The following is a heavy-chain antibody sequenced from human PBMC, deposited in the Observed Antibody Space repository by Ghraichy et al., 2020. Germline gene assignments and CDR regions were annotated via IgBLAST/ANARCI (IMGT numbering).Heavy chain of an antibody. V-gene: IGHV3-15*01. CDR2: IKTKTDGGTT. Sequence: GSLRLSCAASGFTFSNAWMSWVRQAPGKGLEWVGRIKTKTDGGTTDYTAPVKGRFTISRDDSKNTLYLQMNSLKTEDTAVYYCTTEGMSIAVAAFDYWGQGTLVTVSS. CDR1: GFTFSNAW. CDR3: TTEGMSIAVAAFDY. J-gene: IGHJ4*02. D-gene: IGHD6-19*01.